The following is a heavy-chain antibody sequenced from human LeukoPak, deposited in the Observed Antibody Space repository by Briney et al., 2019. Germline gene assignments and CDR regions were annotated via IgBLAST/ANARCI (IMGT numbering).Heavy chain of an antibody. J-gene: IGHJ6*02. CDR2: IYHSGST. V-gene: IGHV4-4*02. D-gene: IGHD5-12*01. CDR1: GGSISSSNW. CDR3: ARFIVTTRYYYYYGMDV. Sequence: SETLSLTCAVSGGSISSSNWWSWVRQPPGKGLEWIGEIYHSGSTNYNPSLKSRVTISVDTSKNQFSLKLSSVTAADTAVYYCARFIVTTRYYYYYGMDVWGQGTTVTVSS.